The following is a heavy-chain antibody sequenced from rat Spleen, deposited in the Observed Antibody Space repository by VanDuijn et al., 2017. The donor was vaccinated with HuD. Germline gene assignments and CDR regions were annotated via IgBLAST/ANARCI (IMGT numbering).Heavy chain of an antibody. CDR2: ISSDGGGA. D-gene: IGHD2-5*01. Sequence: EVQLVESGGGLVQPGRSLKLSCVASGFTFSDFYMAWVRQAPTKGLEWVASISSDGGGAYYRDSVKGRFTISRDNAKSTLYLEMDSLGSEDMATYYCVRQGYLRDWYFDFWGPGTMVTVSS. V-gene: IGHV5-20*01. CDR3: VRQGYLRDWYFDF. CDR1: GFTFSDFY. J-gene: IGHJ1*01.